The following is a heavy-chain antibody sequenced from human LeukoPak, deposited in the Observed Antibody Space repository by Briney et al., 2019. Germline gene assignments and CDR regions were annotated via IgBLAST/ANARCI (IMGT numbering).Heavy chain of an antibody. V-gene: IGHV3-23*01. D-gene: IGHD2-15*01. CDR3: AKSLMDRYCSGGSCYHPFDY. J-gene: IGHJ4*02. CDR2: ISGSGGST. Sequence: GGSLRLSCAASGFTFSSYAMSWVRQAPGKGLEWVSAISGSGGSTYYADSVKGRFTISRDNSKNTLYLQMNSLRAEDTAVYYCAKSLMDRYCSGGSCYHPFDYWGQGTLVTVSS. CDR1: GFTFSSYA.